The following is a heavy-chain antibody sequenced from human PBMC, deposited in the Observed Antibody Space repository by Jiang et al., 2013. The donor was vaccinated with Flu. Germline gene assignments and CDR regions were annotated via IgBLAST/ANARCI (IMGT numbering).Heavy chain of an antibody. J-gene: IGHJ6*02. Sequence: KATGYTFTHYYIHWVRQAPGQGLEWMGWINPESGDTNYAQRFKGWVTMTSDTSISTAYVELSRLKSDDTAVYYCATWGGYCTTTSCFYAMDVWGQGTTVNVSS. CDR3: ATWGGYCTTTSCFYAMDV. V-gene: IGHV1-2*04. CDR2: INPESGDT. CDR1: GYTFTHYY. D-gene: IGHD2-2*01.